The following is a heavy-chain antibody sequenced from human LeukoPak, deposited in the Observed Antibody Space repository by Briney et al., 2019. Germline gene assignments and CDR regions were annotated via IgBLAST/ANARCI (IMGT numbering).Heavy chain of an antibody. CDR1: GGSFSGYY. D-gene: IGHD1-1*01. J-gene: IGHJ4*02. V-gene: IGHV4-34*01. CDR3: ARGGFFEVHPSFYFDY. CDR2: INHSGST. Sequence: PSETLSLTCAVYGGSFSGYYWSWIRQPPGKGLERIGEINHSGSTNYNPSLKSRVTISVDTSKNQFSLKLSSVTAADTAVYYCARGGFFEVHPSFYFDYWGQGTLVTVSS.